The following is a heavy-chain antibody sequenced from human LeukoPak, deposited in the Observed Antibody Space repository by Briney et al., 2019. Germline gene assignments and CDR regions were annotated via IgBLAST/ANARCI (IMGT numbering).Heavy chain of an antibody. CDR3: ARDRYHYDFWSSYYTGNGLLGGMDV. J-gene: IGHJ6*02. D-gene: IGHD3-3*01. CDR2: IWYDGSNK. CDR1: GFTFSSYG. V-gene: IGHV3-30*19. Sequence: GGSLRLSCAASGFTFSSYGMHWVRQAPGKGLEWVAVIWYDGSNKYYADSVKGRFIVSRDNSKNTLYLQMNSLRVEDTAVYYCARDRYHYDFWSSYYTGNGLLGGMDVWGQGITVTVSS.